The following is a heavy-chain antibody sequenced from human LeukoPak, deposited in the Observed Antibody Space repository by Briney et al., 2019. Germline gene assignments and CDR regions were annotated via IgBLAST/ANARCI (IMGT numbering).Heavy chain of an antibody. CDR2: ISGSGGST. Sequence: PGGSLRLSCAASGFTFSSCAVSWVRHAPGKGLEWVSAISGSGGSTSSAYSVKARYTISRDNSNNPLYLQIKRLRAGPTAVYYCANPARSSTSRYSRLDAFDIWGQGAMVTVSS. V-gene: IGHV3-23*01. D-gene: IGHD2-2*01. J-gene: IGHJ3*02. CDR3: ANPARSSTSRYSRLDAFDI. CDR1: GFTFSSCA.